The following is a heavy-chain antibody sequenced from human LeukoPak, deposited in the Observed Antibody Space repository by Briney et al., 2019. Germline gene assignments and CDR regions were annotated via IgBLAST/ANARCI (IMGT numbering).Heavy chain of an antibody. Sequence: GGSLRLSCAASGSPFSSYGMSWIRQGPVKGLEWVSSISASGDVIFLVDSVKGRFIVSRDNSQNTLSLQMNSLRVEDTAIYYCVGSGNSAHWGQGTLVTVSS. CDR1: GSPFSSYG. V-gene: IGHV3-23*01. CDR2: ISASGDVI. J-gene: IGHJ4*02. D-gene: IGHD1-7*01. CDR3: VGSGNSAH.